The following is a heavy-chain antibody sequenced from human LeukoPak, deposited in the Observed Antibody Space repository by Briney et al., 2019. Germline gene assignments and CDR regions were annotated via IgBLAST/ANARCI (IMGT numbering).Heavy chain of an antibody. V-gene: IGHV3-30*02. CDR1: GFTFNTYG. D-gene: IGHD2-21*02. CDR2: IRYDGSNK. Sequence: GGSLRLSCVASGFTFNTYGMHWVRQAPGKGLEWVAFIRYDGSNKYYADSVKGRFTISRDNSKNTLYLQMTSLRAEDTAVYYCARDLRDGFHCGGDCSTSPEFDYWGQGTLVTVSS. J-gene: IGHJ4*02. CDR3: ARDLRDGFHCGGDCSTSPEFDY.